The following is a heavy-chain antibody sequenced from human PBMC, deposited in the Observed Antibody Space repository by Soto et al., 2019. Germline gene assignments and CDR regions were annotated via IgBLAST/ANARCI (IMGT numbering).Heavy chain of an antibody. CDR1: GDSISNERAG. J-gene: IGHJ4*02. CDR3: ARGLVAPLPTLDY. D-gene: IGHD5-12*01. Sequence: QVQLQQSGPVLLKPSQTLSLTCVISGDSISNERAGWNWVRQSPSRGLEWLGRTYYGSEWFNDYTQYVRNRIIINQDTSTHQLYLQLKSVTTDATDVYSCARGLVAPLPTLDYWGQGTLATISS. CDR2: TYYGSEWFN. V-gene: IGHV6-1*01.